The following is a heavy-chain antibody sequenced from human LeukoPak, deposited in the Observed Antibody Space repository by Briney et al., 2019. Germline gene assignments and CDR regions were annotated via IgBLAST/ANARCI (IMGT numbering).Heavy chain of an antibody. CDR3: AKSALKDSSPTYFDY. CDR1: GFTFSSYA. J-gene: IGHJ4*02. CDR2: ISGSGGST. V-gene: IGHV3-23*01. D-gene: IGHD6-13*01. Sequence: GGSLRLSGAASGFTFSSYAMSWVRQAPGKGLEWVSAISGSGGSTYYADSVKGRFTISRDNSKNTLYLQMNSLRAEDTAVYYCAKSALKDSSPTYFDYWGQGTLVTVSS.